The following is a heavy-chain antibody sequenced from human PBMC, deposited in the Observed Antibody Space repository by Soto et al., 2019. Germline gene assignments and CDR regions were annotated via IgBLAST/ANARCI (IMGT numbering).Heavy chain of an antibody. J-gene: IGHJ4*02. Sequence: ASVKVSCKASGGTFKTYAFTWVRQAPGQGLEWMGWISAYNGNTNYAQKLQGRVTMTTDTSTSTAYMELRSLRSDDTAVYYCARDRGRSRWYYALNDYWGQRTLVTVSS. CDR1: GGTFKTYA. CDR3: ARDRGRSRWYYALNDY. D-gene: IGHD6-13*01. V-gene: IGHV1-18*04. CDR2: ISAYNGNT.